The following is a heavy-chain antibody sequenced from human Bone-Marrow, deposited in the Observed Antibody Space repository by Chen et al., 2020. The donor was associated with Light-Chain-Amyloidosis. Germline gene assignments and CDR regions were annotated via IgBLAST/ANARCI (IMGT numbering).Heavy chain of an antibody. CDR3: ATDVDVGDYYETGFNY. J-gene: IGHJ4*02. Sequence: QVQLVQSGAEVKRPGASVTVSCKVSGDSRTDLAMPWVRQAPGKGLEWVGGFDPEDEEMMYGQKFQGRVRMIEDTSTETAYMELTSLTSEDTAIYYCATDVDVGDYYETGFNYWGQGTLVTVSS. V-gene: IGHV1-24*01. CDR1: GDSRTDLA. CDR2: FDPEDEEM. D-gene: IGHD3-22*01.